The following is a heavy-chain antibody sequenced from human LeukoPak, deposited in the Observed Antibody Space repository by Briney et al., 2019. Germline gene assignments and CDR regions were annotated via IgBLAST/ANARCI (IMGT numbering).Heavy chain of an antibody. J-gene: IGHJ4*02. CDR1: GYTFTSYY. CDR2: INPSGGST. CDR3: ARAPNDYGDYVPFDY. Sequence: ASVKVSCKASGYTFTSYYMHWVRQAPGQGLEWMGIINPSGGSTSYAQKFQGRVTITADKSTSTAYMELSSLRSEDTAVYYCARAPNDYGDYVPFDYWGQGTLVTVSS. D-gene: IGHD4-17*01. V-gene: IGHV1-46*01.